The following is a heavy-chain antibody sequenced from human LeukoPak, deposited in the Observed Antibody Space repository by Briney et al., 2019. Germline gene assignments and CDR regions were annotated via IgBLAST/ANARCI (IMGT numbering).Heavy chain of an antibody. CDR2: INPSGGST. J-gene: IGHJ4*02. CDR1: GYTFTSYY. CDR3: AREGPPYYYDSSGYSSLGY. D-gene: IGHD3-22*01. Sequence: ASVKVSCKASGYTFTSYYMHWVRQAPGQGLEWMGIINPSGGSTSYAQKFQGRVTMTRDMSTSTVYMELSSLRSEDTAVYYCAREGPPYYYDSSGYSSLGYWGQGTLVTVSS. V-gene: IGHV1-46*01.